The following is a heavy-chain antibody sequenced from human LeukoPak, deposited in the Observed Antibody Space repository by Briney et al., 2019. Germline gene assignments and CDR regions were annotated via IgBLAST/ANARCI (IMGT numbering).Heavy chain of an antibody. CDR3: ARDTYYYDSSGYPLDY. CDR2: INWNGGST. Sequence: GSLRLSCAASGFTFDDYGMSWVRQAPGKGLEWVSGINWNGGSTGYADSVKGRFTISRDNAKNSLYLQMNSLRAEDTAVYYCARDTYYYDSSGYPLDYWGQGTLVTVSS. CDR1: GFTFDDYG. V-gene: IGHV3-20*04. D-gene: IGHD3-22*01. J-gene: IGHJ4*02.